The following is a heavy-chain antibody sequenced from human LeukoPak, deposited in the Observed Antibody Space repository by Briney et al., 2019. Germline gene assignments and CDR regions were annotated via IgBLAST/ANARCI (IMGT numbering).Heavy chain of an antibody. CDR1: GFTVSSNY. CDR3: ASQYCGGDCYSTALSY. V-gene: IGHV3-53*01. Sequence: PGGSLRLSCAAPGFTVSSNYMSWVRQAPGKGLEWVSVIYSGGSTYYADSVKGRFTISRDNSKNTLYLQMNSLRAEDTAVYYCASQYCGGDCYSTALSYWGQGTLVTVSS. D-gene: IGHD2-21*02. J-gene: IGHJ4*02. CDR2: IYSGGST.